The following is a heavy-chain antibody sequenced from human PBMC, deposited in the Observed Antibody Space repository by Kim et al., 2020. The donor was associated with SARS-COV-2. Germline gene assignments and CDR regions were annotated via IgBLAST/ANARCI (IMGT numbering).Heavy chain of an antibody. Sequence: SETLSLTCTVSGGSISSYYWSWIRQPPGKGLEWIGYIYYSGSTNYNPSLKSRVTISVETSKNQFSLKLSSVTAADTAVYYCARKPDPYYDFWSGSEPLYGMYVWGQGTTVTVSS. D-gene: IGHD3-3*01. V-gene: IGHV4-59*08. CDR3: ARKPDPYYDFWSGSEPLYGMYV. CDR2: IYYSGST. CDR1: GGSISSYY. J-gene: IGHJ6*02.